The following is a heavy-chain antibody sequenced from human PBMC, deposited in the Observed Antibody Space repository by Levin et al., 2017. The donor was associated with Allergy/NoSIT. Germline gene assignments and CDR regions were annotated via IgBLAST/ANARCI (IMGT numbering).Heavy chain of an antibody. CDR1: GYTFTSYA. J-gene: IGHJ4*02. D-gene: IGHD2-15*01. Sequence: ASVKVSCKASGYTFTSYAMHWVRQAPGQRLEWMGWINAGNGNTKYSQKFQGRVTITRDTSASTAYMELSSLRSEDTAVYYCARARGYCSGGSCCLGYWGQGTLVTVSS. V-gene: IGHV1-3*01. CDR3: ARARGYCSGGSCCLGY. CDR2: INAGNGNT.